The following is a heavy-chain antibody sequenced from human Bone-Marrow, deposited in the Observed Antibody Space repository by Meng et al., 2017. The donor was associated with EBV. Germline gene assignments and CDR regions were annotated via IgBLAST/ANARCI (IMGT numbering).Heavy chain of an antibody. D-gene: IGHD3-9*01. CDR3: ARATGGSTGYFR. J-gene: IGHJ4*02. CDR2: IKHSGST. V-gene: IGHV4-34*01. Sequence: QGQLQQWGAGLLKPSETLSLTCVVNGGSLSGFSWSWIRQAPGKGLEWIGEIKHSGSTNYNPSLKNRVTISVDPSKNQFSLRLSSVTAADTAVYYCARATGGSTGYFRWGQGTLVTVSS. CDR1: GGSLSGFS.